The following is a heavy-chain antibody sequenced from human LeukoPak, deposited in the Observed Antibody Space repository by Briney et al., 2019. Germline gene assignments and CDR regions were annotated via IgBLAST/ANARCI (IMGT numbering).Heavy chain of an antibody. CDR1: GDSLNSGAYY. V-gene: IGHV4-31*03. CDR2: IYYSGST. CDR3: VRSRTRGITVDY. D-gene: IGHD3-16*01. Sequence: SQTLSLTCTVSGDSLNSGAYYWSWIRQHPGKGLEWIGYIYYSGSTYYNPSLKSRLTISIDTSKNQFSLRLSSVTAADTSVYYCVRSRTRGITVDYWGQGTLVTVSS. J-gene: IGHJ4*02.